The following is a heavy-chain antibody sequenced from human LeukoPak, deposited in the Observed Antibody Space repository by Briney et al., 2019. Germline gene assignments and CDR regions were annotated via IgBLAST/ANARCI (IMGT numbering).Heavy chain of an antibody. D-gene: IGHD6-13*01. CDR3: ARHGRKNGVAAANTAFDY. Sequence: SETLSLTCTVSGGSISSSSYYRGWIRRAPGKGLEWIGSVYYSGSSYCNPSLKSRVTISVDTSKNQFSLKLSSVTATDTAVYYCARHGRKNGVAAANTAFDYWGQGTLVTVSS. CDR2: VYYSGSS. CDR1: GGSISSSSYY. V-gene: IGHV4-39*01. J-gene: IGHJ4*02.